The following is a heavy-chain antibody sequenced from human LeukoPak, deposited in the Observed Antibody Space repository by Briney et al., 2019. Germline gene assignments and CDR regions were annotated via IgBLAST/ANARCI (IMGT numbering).Heavy chain of an antibody. D-gene: IGHD6-6*01. CDR2: IYTSGST. J-gene: IGHJ4*02. CDR3: ARERVEYSSSSIDY. CDR1: GGSISSGSYY. Sequence: SETLSLTCTVSGGSISSGSYYWSWIRQPAGKGLEWIGRIYTSGSTNYNPSLKSRVTISVDTSKNQFSLKLSSVTAADTAVYYCARERVEYSSSSIDYWGQGTLVTVSS. V-gene: IGHV4-61*02.